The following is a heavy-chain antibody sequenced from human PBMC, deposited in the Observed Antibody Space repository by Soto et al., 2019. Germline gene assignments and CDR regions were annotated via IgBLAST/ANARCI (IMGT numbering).Heavy chain of an antibody. V-gene: IGHV3-30*18. Sequence: QVQLVESGGGVVQPGRSLRLSCAASGFTFSSYDMHWVRQAPGRGLEWVAVISYDGTNEYYEDSVKGRCTISRDNSENTLYLQRHCIRPGDTGVYDCAKAGTPTYGRADYWGQGSLVTVSS. CDR2: ISYDGTNE. D-gene: IGHD4-17*01. J-gene: IGHJ4*02. CDR3: AKAGTPTYGRADY. CDR1: GFTFSSYD.